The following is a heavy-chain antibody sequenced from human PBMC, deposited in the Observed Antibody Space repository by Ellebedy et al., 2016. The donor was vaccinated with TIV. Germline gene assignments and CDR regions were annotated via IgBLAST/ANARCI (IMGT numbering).Heavy chain of an antibody. V-gene: IGHV3-15*01. Sequence: PGGSLRLSCAASGFTFSNAWMSWVRQAPGKGLEWVGRIRSKPDGGTADYAAPVKGRFTISRDDSKNTVFLQMNSLETEDTALYYCTTDRGGPWDYWGQGTLVAVSS. D-gene: IGHD3-10*01. CDR1: GFTFSNAW. J-gene: IGHJ4*02. CDR2: IRSKPDGGTA. CDR3: TTDRGGPWDY.